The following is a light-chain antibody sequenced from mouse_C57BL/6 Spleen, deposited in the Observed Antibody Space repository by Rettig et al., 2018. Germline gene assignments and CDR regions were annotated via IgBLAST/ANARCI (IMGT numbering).Light chain of an antibody. J-gene: IGKJ4*01. Sequence: QSPAIMSASPGEKVTMTCSASSSVSSMYWYQQKPGSSPRLLIYDTSNLASGVPIRFSGSGSGTSYSLTISRMEAEDAATYYCQQWSSYPFTFGSGTKLEIK. CDR2: DTS. V-gene: IGKV4-55*01. CDR1: SSVSS. CDR3: QQWSSYPFT.